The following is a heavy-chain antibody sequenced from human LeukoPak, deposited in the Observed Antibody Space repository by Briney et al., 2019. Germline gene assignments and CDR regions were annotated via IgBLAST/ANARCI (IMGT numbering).Heavy chain of an antibody. CDR2: ISPSGGST. V-gene: IGHV1-46*01. Sequence: ASVKVSCKAFGYTFTSNYMHWVRQAPGQGPEWMGVISPSGGSTTYAQKFQGRVTITADESTSTAYMELSSLRSEDTAIYYCARVNDILTGYYNGYFNYWGQGTLVTVSS. CDR3: ARVNDILTGYYNGYFNY. J-gene: IGHJ4*02. D-gene: IGHD3-9*01. CDR1: GYTFTSNY.